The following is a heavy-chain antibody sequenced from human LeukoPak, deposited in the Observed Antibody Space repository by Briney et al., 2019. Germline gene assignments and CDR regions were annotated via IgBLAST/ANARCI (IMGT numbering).Heavy chain of an antibody. CDR3: AKFSYSSGWLGYFDF. Sequence: PGGSLRLSCAASGFTFSDYWMSWVRQAPGKGLEWVANLNQIGGEKHYVDSVKGRFTISRDNAKNSLYLHMNSLRAEDTAVYYCAKFSYSSGWLGYFDFWGQGSLVTVSS. CDR2: LNQIGGEK. J-gene: IGHJ4*02. CDR1: GFTFSDYW. V-gene: IGHV3-7*03. D-gene: IGHD6-19*01.